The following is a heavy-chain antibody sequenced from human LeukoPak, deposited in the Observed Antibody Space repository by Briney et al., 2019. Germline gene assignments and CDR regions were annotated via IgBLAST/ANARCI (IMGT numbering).Heavy chain of an antibody. CDR3: ARGRSITGTDGDY. V-gene: IGHV3-74*01. J-gene: IGHJ4*02. D-gene: IGHD1-7*01. Sequence: GGSLRLSCAASGFTFSSYWMHWVRQAPGKGLVWVSRINTDGSSTSYADSVKGRFTISRDNAKNTLYLQMNSLRAEDTAVYYCARGRSITGTDGDYWGQGTLVTVSS. CDR1: GFTFSSYW. CDR2: INTDGSST.